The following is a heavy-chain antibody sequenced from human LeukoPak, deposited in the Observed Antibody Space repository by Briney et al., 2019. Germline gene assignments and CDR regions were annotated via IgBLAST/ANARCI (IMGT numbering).Heavy chain of an antibody. V-gene: IGHV3-74*01. J-gene: IGHJ4*02. CDR1: GFTFSRYW. CDR3: VRDNRSCNFDY. Sequence: PGGSLRLSCAASGFTFSRYWMHWVRQAPGKGLVWVSCIKSDGSSTSIADSAKGRFTISRDNAKNTVYLQMNSLRAEDTAVYYCVRDNRSCNFDYWGQGTLVTVSS. D-gene: IGHD1-26*01. CDR2: IKSDGSST.